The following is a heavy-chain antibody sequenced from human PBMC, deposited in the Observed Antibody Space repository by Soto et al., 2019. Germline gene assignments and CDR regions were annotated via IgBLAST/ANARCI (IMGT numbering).Heavy chain of an antibody. CDR3: ARETTVGYSYGYSYFGGGWFDP. CDR2: IYSGGST. Sequence: SGGSLRLSCAASGFTVSSNYMSWVRQAPGKGLEWVSVIYSGGSTYYADSVKGRFTISRDNSKNTLYLQMNSLRAEDTAVYYCARETTVGYSYGYSYFGGGWFDPWXQGTLVTVSS. CDR1: GFTVSSNY. D-gene: IGHD5-18*01. V-gene: IGHV3-66*01. J-gene: IGHJ5*02.